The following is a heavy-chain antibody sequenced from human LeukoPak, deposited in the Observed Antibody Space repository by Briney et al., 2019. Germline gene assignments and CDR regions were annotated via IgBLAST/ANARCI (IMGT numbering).Heavy chain of an antibody. CDR3: ASGSARYSSGWYDKWFDP. Sequence: GGSLTLSCAASGFTLSSYAMHWVRQAPGKGLGWVAVKSYDGSNKYYADSVKGRFTISRDNSKNTLYLQLNSLRAEDTAVYYCASGSARYSSGWYDKWFDPWGQGTLVTVSS. J-gene: IGHJ5*02. CDR2: KSYDGSNK. CDR1: GFTLSSYA. V-gene: IGHV3-30-3*01. D-gene: IGHD6-19*01.